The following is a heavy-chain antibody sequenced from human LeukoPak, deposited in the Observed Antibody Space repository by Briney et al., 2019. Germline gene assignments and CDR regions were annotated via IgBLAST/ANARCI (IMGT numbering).Heavy chain of an antibody. Sequence: ASVKVSCKASGYTFTSYYMHWVRQAPGQGLEWMGWINPNSGGTNCAQEFQGRVTMTRDTSINTAYMELSSLRFDDTAVYYCARGATAGRFSLRPTGAYYMDVWGKGTTVTVSS. CDR3: ARGATAGRFSLRPTGAYYMDV. V-gene: IGHV1-2*02. J-gene: IGHJ6*03. CDR1: GYTFTSYY. CDR2: INPNSGGT. D-gene: IGHD6-13*01.